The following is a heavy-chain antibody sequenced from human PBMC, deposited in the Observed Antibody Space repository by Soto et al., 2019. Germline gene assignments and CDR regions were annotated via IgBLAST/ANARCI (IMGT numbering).Heavy chain of an antibody. Sequence: QVQLQESGPGLVKPSQTLSLTCTVSGGSITSGGYCWTWIRQHPVKGLEWMGHIYYSGSSSYNPSLKSRLTISIDTSKNQFSLKLTSVTDSDMAVYYCARDGDYFGSGSPPLLSKWGQGTLVTVSS. D-gene: IGHD3-10*01. CDR3: ARDGDYFGSGSPPLLSK. CDR1: GGSITSGGYC. V-gene: IGHV4-31*03. CDR2: IYYSGSS. J-gene: IGHJ4*02.